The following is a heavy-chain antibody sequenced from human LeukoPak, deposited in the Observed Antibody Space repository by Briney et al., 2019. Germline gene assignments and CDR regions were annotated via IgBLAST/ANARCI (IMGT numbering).Heavy chain of an antibody. CDR3: ARVVPAATFDY. Sequence: GASVKVSCKASGGTFNSYAFSWVRQAPGQGLEWMGRILPFVGITNYAQKFQGRVTITADKSTSTAYMELSSLRSEDTAVYYCARVVPAATFDYWGQGTLVTVSS. D-gene: IGHD2-2*01. V-gene: IGHV1-69*04. J-gene: IGHJ4*02. CDR2: ILPFVGIT. CDR1: GGTFNSYA.